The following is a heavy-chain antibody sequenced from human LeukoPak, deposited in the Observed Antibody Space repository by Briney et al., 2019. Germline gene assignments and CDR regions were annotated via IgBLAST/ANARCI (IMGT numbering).Heavy chain of an antibody. CDR2: ISWNSGSI. CDR3: AKDIGLYWTGRWGGDFDI. Sequence: PGGSLRLSCAASGFTFDDYAMHWVRQAPGKGLEWVSGISWNSGSIGYADSVKGRFTISRDNAKNSLYLQMNSLRAEDTALYYCAKDIGLYWTGRWGGDFDIWGQGTMVTVSS. CDR1: GFTFDDYA. V-gene: IGHV3-9*01. D-gene: IGHD2-8*02. J-gene: IGHJ3*02.